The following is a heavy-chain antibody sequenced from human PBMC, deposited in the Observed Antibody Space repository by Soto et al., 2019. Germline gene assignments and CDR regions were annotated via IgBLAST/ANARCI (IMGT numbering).Heavy chain of an antibody. CDR1: GGSISSGDYY. D-gene: IGHD1-26*01. CDR2: VYYSGST. Sequence: QVQLQESGPGLVKPSQTLSLTCTVSGGSISSGDYYWSWIRQPPGKVLEWIGYVYYSGSTYYNPSLKSRVTISVDTSKNQFSLKLSSVTAADTAVYYCASASGSYYPYFDYWGQGTLVTVSS. J-gene: IGHJ4*02. CDR3: ASASGSYYPYFDY. V-gene: IGHV4-30-4*01.